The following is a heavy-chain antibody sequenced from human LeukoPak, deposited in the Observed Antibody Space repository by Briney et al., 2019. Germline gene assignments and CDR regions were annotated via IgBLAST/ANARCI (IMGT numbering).Heavy chain of an antibody. J-gene: IGHJ6*03. V-gene: IGHV1-8*01. CDR3: ARAHRTTLGYYYYYMDV. Sequence: GASVKVSCKASGYTFTSYDINWVRQATGQGLEWMGWMNPNSGNTGYAQKFQGRVTMTRNTSISTAYMELSSLRSEDTAVYYCARAHRTTLGYYYYYMDVWGKGTTVTISS. CDR2: MNPNSGNT. D-gene: IGHD1-7*01. CDR1: GYTFTSYD.